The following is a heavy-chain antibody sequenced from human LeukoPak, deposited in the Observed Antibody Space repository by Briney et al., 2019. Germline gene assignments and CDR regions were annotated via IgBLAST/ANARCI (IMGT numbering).Heavy chain of an antibody. CDR1: GYTLTELS. V-gene: IGHV1-24*01. CDR3: ATYPKSSSSWYGSYFDY. J-gene: IGHJ4*02. CDR2: FDPEDGDT. D-gene: IGHD6-13*01. Sequence: GASVKVSCKVSGYTLTELSMHCVRQAPGKGVEGMGGFDPEDGDTIYAQKFQDRVAMTEDTSTDTAYMELSSLRSEDTAVYYCATYPKSSSSWYGSYFDYWGQGTLVTVSS.